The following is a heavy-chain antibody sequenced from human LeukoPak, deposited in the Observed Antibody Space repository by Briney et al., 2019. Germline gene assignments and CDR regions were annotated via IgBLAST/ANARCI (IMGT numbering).Heavy chain of an antibody. J-gene: IGHJ4*02. CDR3: GRDPDTAMVYFDY. Sequence: GRSLRLSCAASGFTLSSYGMHWVRQPPGRVREWVAVIWYDGSNKYYADSVKGRFTIARDNSKNTLYLQMNSLRAEDKAVYYCGRDPDTAMVYFDYWGQGTLVTVSS. CDR1: GFTLSSYG. V-gene: IGHV3-33*01. D-gene: IGHD5-18*01. CDR2: IWYDGSNK.